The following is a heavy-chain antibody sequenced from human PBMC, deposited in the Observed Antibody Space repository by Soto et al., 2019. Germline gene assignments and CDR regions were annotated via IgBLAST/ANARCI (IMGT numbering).Heavy chain of an antibody. CDR1: GFTFSTYA. J-gene: IGHJ5*02. CDR2: ISGSGGST. V-gene: IGHV3-23*01. CDR3: AKDRAGMWVPWSAP. Sequence: GGSLRLSCAASGFTFSTYAMSLVRQAPGKGLEWVSAISGSGGSTYYADSVKGRFTISRDNSKNTLYLQMNSLRAEDTAVYYRAKDRAGMWVPWSAPWGQGTLVTVSS. D-gene: IGHD1-1*01.